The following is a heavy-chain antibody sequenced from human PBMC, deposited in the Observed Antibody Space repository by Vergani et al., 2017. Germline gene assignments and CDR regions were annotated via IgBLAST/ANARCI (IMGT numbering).Heavy chain of an antibody. CDR3: VIGPLPAIPAMFDS. D-gene: IGHD2-2*01. Sequence: EVLLAESGGRMVRPGGSLRLSCAASGFSFDDHGMGWVRQVPGKGLEWVSEISWNGETKNYADSVQGRFIISRDNAKNSLYLQMRTLRPEDTALYYCVIGPLPAIPAMFDSWGQGTLVTVSS. J-gene: IGHJ4*02. CDR1: GFSFDDHG. V-gene: IGHV3-20*04. CDR2: ISWNGETK.